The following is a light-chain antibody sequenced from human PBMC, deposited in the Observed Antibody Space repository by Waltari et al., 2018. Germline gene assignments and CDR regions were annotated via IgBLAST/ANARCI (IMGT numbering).Light chain of an antibody. V-gene: IGLV2-23*02. Sequence: GSPGQSITISCTGTSSDVGNYNLVSWYQQYPGKAPQLMVYEVTKRASGVSDRFSGSKSGNTASLTIHGLQSEDEADYYCCSYVGLGIYVFGSGTKVTVL. J-gene: IGLJ1*01. CDR3: CSYVGLGIYV. CDR2: EVT. CDR1: SSDVGNYNL.